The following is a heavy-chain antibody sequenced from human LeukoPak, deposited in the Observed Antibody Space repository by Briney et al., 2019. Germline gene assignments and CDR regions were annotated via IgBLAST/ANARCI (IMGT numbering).Heavy chain of an antibody. V-gene: IGHV1-69*06. J-gene: IGHJ3*01. CDR2: IIPIFGTA. CDR3: ARDLYGVWWF. D-gene: IGHD2-15*01. CDR1: GYTFTGYY. Sequence: SVKVSCKASGYTFTGYYMHWVRQAPGQGLEWMGGIIPIFGTANYAQKFQGRVTITADKSTSTAYMELSSLRSEDTAVYYCARDLYGVWWFWGQGTMVTVSS.